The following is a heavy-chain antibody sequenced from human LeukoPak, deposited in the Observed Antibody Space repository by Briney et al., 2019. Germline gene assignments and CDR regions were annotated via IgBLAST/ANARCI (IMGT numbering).Heavy chain of an antibody. V-gene: IGHV3-33*01. D-gene: IGHD1-26*01. Sequence: GRSLRLSCAASGFTFSSYGMHWVRQAPGKGLEWVAVIWHDGSNKYYADSVKGRFTISRDNSKNTLYLQMNSLRAKDTAVYYCARVMVGGSYENWGQGTLVTVSS. J-gene: IGHJ4*02. CDR3: ARVMVGGSYEN. CDR2: IWHDGSNK. CDR1: GFTFSSYG.